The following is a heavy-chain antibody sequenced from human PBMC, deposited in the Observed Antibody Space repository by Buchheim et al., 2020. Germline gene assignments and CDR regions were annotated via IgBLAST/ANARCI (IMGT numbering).Heavy chain of an antibody. CDR2: IYYSGST. V-gene: IGHV4-61*01. J-gene: IGHJ4*02. Sequence: QVQLQESGPGLVKPSETLSLTCTVSGGSVSSGSYYWSWIRQPPGKGLEWIGYIYYSGSTNYNPSLKSRVTISVDTSKNQFSLKLSSVTAADTAVYYCARDRVGGSYYDGIDYWGQGTL. D-gene: IGHD1-26*01. CDR1: GGSVSSGSYY. CDR3: ARDRVGGSYYDGIDY.